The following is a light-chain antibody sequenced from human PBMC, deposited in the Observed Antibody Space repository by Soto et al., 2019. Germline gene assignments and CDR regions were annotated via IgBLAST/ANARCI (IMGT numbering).Light chain of an antibody. CDR2: KAS. CDR1: QSITTW. Sequence: DIQMTQSPSTLSASVGDSVTITCRASQSITTWLAWYQQKPGKAPKLLIYKASSLESGVPSRFSGSGSGTEFTLTISSLQPDDFATYYCQQYNNYLYTFGQGTKLEIK. CDR3: QQYNNYLYT. J-gene: IGKJ2*01. V-gene: IGKV1-5*03.